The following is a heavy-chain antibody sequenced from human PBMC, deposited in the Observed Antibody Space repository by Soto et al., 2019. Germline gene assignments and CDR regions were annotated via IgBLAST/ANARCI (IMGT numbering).Heavy chain of an antibody. D-gene: IGHD6-19*01. V-gene: IGHV4-39*01. CDR1: GGSICSSSYY. CDR3: ARGGIAVATGWFDP. CDR2: IYYSGST. J-gene: IGHJ5*02. Sequence: PSETLSLTCTVSGGSICSSSYYWGWIRQPPGKGLEWIGSIYYSGSTYYNPSLKSRVTISVDTSKNQFSLKLSSVTAADTAVYYCARGGIAVATGWFDPWGQGTLVTSPQ.